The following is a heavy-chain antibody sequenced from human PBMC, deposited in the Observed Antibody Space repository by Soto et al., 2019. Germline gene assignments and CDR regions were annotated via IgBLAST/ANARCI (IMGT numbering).Heavy chain of an antibody. CDR2: TYHRSKWYN. J-gene: IGHJ6*02. D-gene: IGHD3-3*01. Sequence: SQTLSLTCAISGDSVFSNSAAWNWIRQSPSRGLEWLGRTYHRSKWYNDYAVSVKSRITINPDTSKNQFSLQLNSVTPEDTAVYDCARGGPTNFGVVMYYYQGMDVWGQGTTVTDS. V-gene: IGHV6-1*01. CDR1: GDSVFSNSAA. CDR3: ARGGPTNFGVVMYYYQGMDV.